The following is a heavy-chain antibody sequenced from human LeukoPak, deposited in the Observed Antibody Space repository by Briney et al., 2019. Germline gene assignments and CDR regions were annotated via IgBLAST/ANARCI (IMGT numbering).Heavy chain of an antibody. CDR3: ARGSAAAGHYYYYGMDV. V-gene: IGHV3-23*01. CDR1: GFTFSSYA. CDR2: ISGSGGST. D-gene: IGHD6-13*01. Sequence: GGSLRLSCAASGFTFSSYAMSWVRQAPGKGLEWVSAISGSGGSTYYADSVKGRFTISRDNSKNTLYLQMSSLRAEDTAVYYCARGSAAAGHYYYYGMDVWGQGSTVTVSS. J-gene: IGHJ6*02.